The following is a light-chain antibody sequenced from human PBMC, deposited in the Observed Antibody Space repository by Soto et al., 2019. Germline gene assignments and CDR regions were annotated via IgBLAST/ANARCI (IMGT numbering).Light chain of an antibody. CDR3: QHYGSSPPWT. V-gene: IGKV3-20*01. CDR2: GAS. CDR1: QSVSSTY. Sequence: EILLTQSPGTLSLSPGERATLSCRASQSVSSTYLAWYQQKPGQAPRLLIFGASNRATGIPDRFSGSGSGTDFTLTISSLEPEDFALYYCQHYGSSPPWTFGQGTKVDIK. J-gene: IGKJ1*01.